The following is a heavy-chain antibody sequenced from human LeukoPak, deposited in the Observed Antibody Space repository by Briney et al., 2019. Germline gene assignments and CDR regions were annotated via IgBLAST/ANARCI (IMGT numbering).Heavy chain of an antibody. CDR2: INHSGST. D-gene: IGHD4-4*01. V-gene: IGHV4-34*01. Sequence: ASEAVSLTCAVYGGSFSGYYWSWIRQPQGKGLEWIGEINHSGSTNYNPSLKSRVTISVDTSKNQFSLKLSSVTAADTAVYYCARGRRDYSNHYFDYWGQGTLVTVSS. CDR1: GGSFSGYY. CDR3: ARGRRDYSNHYFDY. J-gene: IGHJ4*02.